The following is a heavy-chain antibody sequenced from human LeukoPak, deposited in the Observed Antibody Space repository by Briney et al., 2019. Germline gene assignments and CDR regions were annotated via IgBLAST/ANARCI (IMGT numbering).Heavy chain of an antibody. CDR3: ARTSGYYDSSGYLDY. CDR1: GYTFTGYY. CDR2: INPNSGGT. Sequence: ASVKVSCKASGYTFTGYYIHWVRQAPGQGLEWMGWINPNSGGTNYAQKFQGRVTMTRDTSISTAYKELSRLRSDDTAVYYCARTSGYYDSSGYLDYWGQGTLVTVSS. J-gene: IGHJ4*02. D-gene: IGHD3-22*01. V-gene: IGHV1-2*02.